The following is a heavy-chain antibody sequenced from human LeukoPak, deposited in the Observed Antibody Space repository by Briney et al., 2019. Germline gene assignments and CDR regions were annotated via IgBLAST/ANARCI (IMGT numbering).Heavy chain of an antibody. Sequence: GGSLRLSCAASGFTFSTYAMNWVRQAPGKGLEWVSTISGIDTLYADSVKGRFTISRDNSKNTLYLQMISLRAEDTAVYYCATGITFGGVIVTFDYWGQGTLVTVSS. CDR1: GFTFSTYA. CDR3: ATGITFGGVIVTFDY. V-gene: IGHV3-23*01. J-gene: IGHJ4*02. CDR2: ISGIDT. D-gene: IGHD3-16*02.